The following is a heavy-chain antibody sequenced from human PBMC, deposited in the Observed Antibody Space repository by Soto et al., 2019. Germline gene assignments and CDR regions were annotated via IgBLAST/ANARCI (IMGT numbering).Heavy chain of an antibody. J-gene: IGHJ4*02. D-gene: IGHD4-17*01. Sequence: SETLSLTCTVSGGSISSGNYYWSWIRQPPGKGLEWIGFISYSGTTHYSASLRSRVSISVDTSKNQFSLDLSSVTAADTAVYYCATMGTPVTGMYYFDYWGQGTLVTVS. CDR2: ISYSGTT. CDR3: ATMGTPVTGMYYFDY. CDR1: GGSISSGNYY. V-gene: IGHV4-30-4*01.